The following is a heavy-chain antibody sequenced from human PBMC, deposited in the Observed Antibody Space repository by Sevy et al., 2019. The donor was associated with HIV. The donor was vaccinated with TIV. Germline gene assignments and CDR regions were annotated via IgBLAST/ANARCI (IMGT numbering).Heavy chain of an antibody. CDR3: ARVAGYDFWNGYAY. D-gene: IGHD3-3*01. V-gene: IGHV3-21*01. CDR2: ISSSSSYI. J-gene: IGHJ4*02. Sequence: GGYLRLSCAASGFNFSNYSMNWVRQAPGKGLEWVSSISSSSSYIYYADSVKGRFTISRDNAKNSLYLQMNSLRGEDTAVYYCARVAGYDFWNGYAYWGQGTLVTVSS. CDR1: GFNFSNYS.